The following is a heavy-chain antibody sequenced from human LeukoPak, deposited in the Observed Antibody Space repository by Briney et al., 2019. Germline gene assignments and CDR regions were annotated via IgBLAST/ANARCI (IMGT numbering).Heavy chain of an antibody. V-gene: IGHV3-66*01. CDR3: AKDDRWLQFCC. J-gene: IGHJ4*02. CDR1: GFTVSSNY. Sequence: GGSLRLSCAASGFTVSSNYMSWVRQAPGKGLEWVSVFYSGGSTYYADSVKGRFTISRDNSKNTLFLQMNSLRAEDTAVYYCAKDDRWLQFCCWGRGTLVTVSA. CDR2: FYSGGST. D-gene: IGHD5-24*01.